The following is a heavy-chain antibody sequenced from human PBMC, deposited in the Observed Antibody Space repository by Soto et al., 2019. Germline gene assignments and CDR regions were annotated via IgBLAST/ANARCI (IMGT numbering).Heavy chain of an antibody. CDR1: SASFTVYY. Sequence: QVQLQESGPGLVKPSEALSLTCTVSSASFTVYYWSWIRQPPGKGLEWIGYIYYSGSTSYNPSLTSRVTLSVDTSKNQFSLKLRSVTAADTAVYYCARDAGGPGDYWGQGVLVTVSS. D-gene: IGHD2-15*01. V-gene: IGHV4-59*01. J-gene: IGHJ4*02. CDR2: IYYSGST. CDR3: ARDAGGPGDY.